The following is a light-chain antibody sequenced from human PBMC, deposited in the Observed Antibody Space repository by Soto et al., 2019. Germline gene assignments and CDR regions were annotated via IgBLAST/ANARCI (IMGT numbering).Light chain of an antibody. J-gene: IGKJ4*01. Sequence: DIQMTKSPSSLSAYMGDRVAITCRASQNIASSLAWYQQKPGTAPKLLIYGASNLQGGVPSRFSGSGSGTDFTLTISSLQPEDFATYYCQQANSFPLTVGGGAKVEMK. CDR2: GAS. V-gene: IGKV1-12*01. CDR1: QNIASS. CDR3: QQANSFPLT.